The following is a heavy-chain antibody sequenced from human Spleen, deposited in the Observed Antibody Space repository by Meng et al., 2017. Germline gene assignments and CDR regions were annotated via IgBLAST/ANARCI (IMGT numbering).Heavy chain of an antibody. J-gene: IGHJ4*02. CDR1: GYTFTGYY. CDR3: ASASVYSSSWYEGEHYFDY. CDR2: INPNSGGT. V-gene: IGHV1-2*06. D-gene: IGHD6-13*01. Sequence: VELVASGEEVKKPGAPVKVSCKASGYTFTGYYMHWVRQAPGQGLEWMGRINPNSGGTNYAQKFQGRVTMTRDTSISTAYMELSRLRSDDSAVYYCASASVYSSSWYEGEHYFDYWGQGTLVTVSS.